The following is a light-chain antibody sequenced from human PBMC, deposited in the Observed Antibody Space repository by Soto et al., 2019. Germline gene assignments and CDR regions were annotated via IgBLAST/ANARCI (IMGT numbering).Light chain of an antibody. J-gene: IGLJ2*01. CDR1: SGSIASNY. CDR3: QSYDISKVV. V-gene: IGLV6-57*03. Sequence: NFMLTQPHSVSESPGKTVTISCTRSSGSIASNYVQWYQQRPGSAPTTVIYEDNQRPSGVPDRFSGSIDSSSNSASLTISGLKTEDEADYYCQSYDISKVVFGGGTKLTVL. CDR2: EDN.